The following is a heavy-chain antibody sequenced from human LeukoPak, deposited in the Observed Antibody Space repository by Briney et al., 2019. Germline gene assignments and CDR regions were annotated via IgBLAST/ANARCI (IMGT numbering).Heavy chain of an antibody. CDR2: ISYDGSNK. J-gene: IGHJ4*02. CDR3: AKDMGSRATNFDY. CDR1: GFTFSSYA. Sequence: PGRSLRLSCAASGFTFSSYAMHWVRQAPGKGLEWVAVISYDGSNKYYADSVKGRFTISRDNSKNTLYLQMNSLRAEDTAVYYCAKDMGSRATNFDYWGQGTLVIVSS. V-gene: IGHV3-30-3*01. D-gene: IGHD1-26*01.